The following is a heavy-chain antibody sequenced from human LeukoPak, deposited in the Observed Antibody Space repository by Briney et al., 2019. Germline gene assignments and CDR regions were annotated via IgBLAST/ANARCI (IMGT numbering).Heavy chain of an antibody. J-gene: IGHJ4*02. D-gene: IGHD4/OR15-4a*01. CDR2: VSGSGGNT. CDR3: AKSGLSRFDY. V-gene: IGHV3-23*01. Sequence: GGTLRLSCSASGFSFSTDAMSWVRQAPGKGLEWVSSVSGSGGNTHYADSVKGRFTISRDNSKNTLSLQMNSLRAEDTAVYYCAKSGLSRFDYWGQGTLVTVSS. CDR1: GFSFSTDA.